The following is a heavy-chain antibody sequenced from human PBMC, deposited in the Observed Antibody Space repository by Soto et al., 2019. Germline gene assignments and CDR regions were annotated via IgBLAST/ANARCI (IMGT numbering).Heavy chain of an antibody. CDR1: GDSINSYY. J-gene: IGHJ1*01. D-gene: IGHD3-22*01. CDR3: ARGELYDSSGYYYAEYFHH. CDR2: IYYSGTT. V-gene: IGHV4-59*08. Sequence: QVHLQESGPGLVKPSETLSLTCTVSGDSINSYYWSWIRQPPGKGLEWIGYIYYSGTTNYNPSLTTRVTISLDTSKNQFSLKLSSVTAADTAVYFCARGELYDSSGYYYAEYFHHWGQGTLVTVSP.